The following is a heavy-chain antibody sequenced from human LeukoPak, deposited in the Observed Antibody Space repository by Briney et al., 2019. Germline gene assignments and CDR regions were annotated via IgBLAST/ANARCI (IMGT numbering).Heavy chain of an antibody. D-gene: IGHD6-19*01. CDR2: IIPIFGTA. Sequence: GASVKVSCKASGGTFSSYAISWVRQAPGQGLEWMGGIIPIFGTANYAQKFQGRVTITADESTSTAYMELSSLRSEDTAVYYCARGDDSIAVADLDYWGQGTLVTVSS. J-gene: IGHJ4*02. CDR3: ARGDDSIAVADLDY. V-gene: IGHV1-69*13. CDR1: GGTFSSYA.